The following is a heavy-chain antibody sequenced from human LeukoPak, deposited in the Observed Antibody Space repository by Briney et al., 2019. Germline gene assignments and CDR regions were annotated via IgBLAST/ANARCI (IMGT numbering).Heavy chain of an antibody. CDR1: GFTFRNYA. Sequence: PGGSLRLSCAASGFTFRNYAMNWGRQAPGKGLGWGSGINANDGSTYYADSVKGGFTISRDNSKNTLYLQMNSLRAEDTAVYYCYYYYDSSGANPRDYWGQGTLVTVSS. J-gene: IGHJ4*02. CDR2: INANDGST. V-gene: IGHV3-23*01. D-gene: IGHD3-22*01. CDR3: YYYYDSSGANPRDY.